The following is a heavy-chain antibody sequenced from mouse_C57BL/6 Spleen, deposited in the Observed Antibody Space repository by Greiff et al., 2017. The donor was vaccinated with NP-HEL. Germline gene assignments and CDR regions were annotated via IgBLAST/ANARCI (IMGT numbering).Heavy chain of an antibody. CDR3: ARRDDGYSNFDV. D-gene: IGHD2-3*01. CDR2: INPSTGGT. Sequence: EVQLQQSGPELVKPGASVKISCQASGYSFTGYYMNWVKQSPEKSLEWIGEINPSTGGTTYNQKFKAKATLTVDKSSSTAYMQLKSLTSEDSAVYYCARRDDGYSNFDVWGTGTTVTVSS. CDR1: GYSFTGYY. J-gene: IGHJ1*03. V-gene: IGHV1-42*01.